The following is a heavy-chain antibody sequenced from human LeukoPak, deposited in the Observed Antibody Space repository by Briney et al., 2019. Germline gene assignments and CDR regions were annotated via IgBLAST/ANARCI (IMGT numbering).Heavy chain of an antibody. D-gene: IGHD1-26*01. CDR2: ITGGGGRT. CDR1: GFTFSSYS. CDR3: AKEYTGTFSPFPSYFDN. Sequence: SGGSLRLSCAASGFTFSSYSMNWVRQAPGKGLEWVSAITGGGGRTYYADSVKGRFTISRDNSKNTLYLQMNSLRAEDTAIYYCAKEYTGTFSPFPSYFDNWGQGTLVTVSS. J-gene: IGHJ4*02. V-gene: IGHV3-23*01.